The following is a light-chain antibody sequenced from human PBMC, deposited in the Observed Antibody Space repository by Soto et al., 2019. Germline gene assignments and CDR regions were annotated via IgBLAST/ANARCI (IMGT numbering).Light chain of an antibody. CDR1: RGISNY. CDR2: AAS. Sequence: DIQLTQSPSSLSASVGDRVTITCRASRGISNYLAWYQQKPGKAPKLLIDAASTLQSRVPSRFSGSGSGTDFTLTISSLQPEDVATYYCQEYNSAPWTFGQGTKVEIK. J-gene: IGKJ1*01. CDR3: QEYNSAPWT. V-gene: IGKV1-27*01.